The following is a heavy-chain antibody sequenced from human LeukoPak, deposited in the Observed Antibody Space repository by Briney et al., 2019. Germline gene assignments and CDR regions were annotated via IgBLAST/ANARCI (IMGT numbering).Heavy chain of an antibody. CDR1: GGSISSYY. J-gene: IGHJ4*02. V-gene: IGHV4-59*01. D-gene: IGHD6-13*01. Sequence: SETLSLTCTVSGGSISSYYWSWIRQPPGKGLEWIGYIYYSGSTNYNPSLKSRVTISVDTSKNQFSLKLSSATAADTAVYYCARGGYSSSWYSSPGTFDYWGQGTLVTVSS. CDR2: IYYSGST. CDR3: ARGGYSSSWYSSPGTFDY.